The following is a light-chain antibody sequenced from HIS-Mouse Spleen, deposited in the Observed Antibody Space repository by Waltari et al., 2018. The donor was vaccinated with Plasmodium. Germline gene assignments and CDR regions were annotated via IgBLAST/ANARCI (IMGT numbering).Light chain of an antibody. CDR3: QQYYSFPYT. Sequence: MTQSPSLLSASTGDRVTISCRMRQGVSRYLAWYQQKPGKAPELLIYAASTLQSGVPSRFSGSGSGTAFTLTISCLQSEDFATYYCQQYYSFPYTFGQGTKLEIK. V-gene: IGKV1D-8*02. CDR1: QGVSRY. J-gene: IGKJ2*01. CDR2: AAS.